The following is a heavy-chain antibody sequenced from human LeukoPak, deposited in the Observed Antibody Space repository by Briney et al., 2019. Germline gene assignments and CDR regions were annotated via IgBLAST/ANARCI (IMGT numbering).Heavy chain of an antibody. CDR1: GGTFSSYA. Sequence: ASVKVSCKASGGTFSSYAISWVRQAPGQGLEWMGGIIPIFGTANYAQKFQGRVTITADESTSTAYMELGSLRSEDTAVYYCAREQQLATNWFDPWGQGTLVTVSS. CDR3: AREQQLATNWFDP. CDR2: IIPIFGTA. V-gene: IGHV1-69*13. J-gene: IGHJ5*02. D-gene: IGHD6-13*01.